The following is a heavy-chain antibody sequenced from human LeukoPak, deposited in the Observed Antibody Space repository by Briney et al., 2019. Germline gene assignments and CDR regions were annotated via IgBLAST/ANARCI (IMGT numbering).Heavy chain of an antibody. D-gene: IGHD5-18*01. CDR3: ARGRYSYGY. J-gene: IGHJ4*02. V-gene: IGHV4-34*01. Sequence: PSETLSLTCAVYGGSFSGYYWSWIRQPPGKGLEWIGEINHSGSTNYNPSLKSRVTISVDTSKNQFSLKLSSVTAADTAVYYCARGRYSYGYWGQGTLVTVSP. CDR2: INHSGST. CDR1: GGSFSGYY.